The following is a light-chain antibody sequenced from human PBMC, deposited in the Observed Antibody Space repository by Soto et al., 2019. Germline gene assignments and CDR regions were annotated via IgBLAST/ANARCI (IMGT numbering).Light chain of an antibody. J-gene: IGKJ2*01. CDR1: QRVSSSY. CDR3: QQYGSSPPRT. V-gene: IGKV3-20*01. CDR2: GAS. Sequence: EIVLTQSPGTLSLSPGERATLSCRASQRVSSSYLAWYQQKPGQAPRLLIFGASSRATDIPDRFSGSGSGTDFTLTISRLEPEDFAVYYCQQYGSSPPRTFGQGTKLEIK.